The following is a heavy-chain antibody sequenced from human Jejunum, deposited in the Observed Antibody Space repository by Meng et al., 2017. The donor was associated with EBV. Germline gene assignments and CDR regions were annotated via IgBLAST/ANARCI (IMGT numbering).Heavy chain of an antibody. V-gene: IGHV6-1*01. D-gene: IGHD6-13*01. CDR2: TYYRSKWYN. CDR3: ARDGSSWQYFDW. J-gene: IGHJ4*02. CDR1: GDSVSSNSAT. Sequence: QVQLQQSGPGLVKLSQTLSLTCATSGDSVSSNSATWNWIRPSPSRGLEWLGRTYYRSKWYNDYAVSVKSRININPDTSNNQFSLQLDSVTPEDTAVYYCARDGSSWQYFDWWGQGTMVTVSA.